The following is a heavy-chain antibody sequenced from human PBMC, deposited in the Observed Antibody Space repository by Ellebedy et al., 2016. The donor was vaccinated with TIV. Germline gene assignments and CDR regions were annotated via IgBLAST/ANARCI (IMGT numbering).Heavy chain of an antibody. J-gene: IGHJ4*02. CDR2: ITGMFRTV. D-gene: IGHD3-22*01. CDR1: GGTFNSHA. Sequence: SVKVSCKASGGTFNSHAISWVRQAPGQGLEWMGGITGMFRTVTYAQKFQGRVTITADEFMSTAYMDLSSLRSEDSAVYYCARGRAYSHRYFDHWGQGTLVTVSS. V-gene: IGHV1-69*13. CDR3: ARGRAYSHRYFDH.